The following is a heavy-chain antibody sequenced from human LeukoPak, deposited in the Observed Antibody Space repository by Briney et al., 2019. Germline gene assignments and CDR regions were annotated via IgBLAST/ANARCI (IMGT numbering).Heavy chain of an antibody. D-gene: IGHD5-12*01. V-gene: IGHV3-23*01. CDR2: ISPGGDTP. CDR1: GFTFRNYG. Sequence: GGTLRLSCVASGFTFRNYGMNWVRQAPGEGLEWVSGISPGGDTPYYADSVRGRFTISRDNSKNTMYLQMNSLRAEDTAVYYCAQDRAWIEFYFWGQGTLVTVSS. CDR3: AQDRAWIEFYF. J-gene: IGHJ4*02.